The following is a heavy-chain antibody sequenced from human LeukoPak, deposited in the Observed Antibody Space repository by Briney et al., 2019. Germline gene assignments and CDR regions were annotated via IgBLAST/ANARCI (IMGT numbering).Heavy chain of an antibody. CDR2: INTNTGNP. CDR3: ARDGSYSPRCWFDP. CDR1: GGTFSSYA. V-gene: IGHV7-4-1*02. D-gene: IGHD1-26*01. Sequence: ASVKVSCKASGGTFSSYAISWVRQAPGQGLEWMGWINTNTGNPTYAQGFTGRFVFSLDTSVSTAYLQISSLKPEDTAVYYCARDGSYSPRCWFDPWGQGTLVTVSS. J-gene: IGHJ5*02.